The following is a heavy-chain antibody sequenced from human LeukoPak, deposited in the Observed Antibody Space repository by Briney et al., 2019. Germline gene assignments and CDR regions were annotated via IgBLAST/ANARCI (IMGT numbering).Heavy chain of an antibody. CDR1: GFTFSVAA. D-gene: IGHD6-19*01. Sequence: GGSLRLSCAASGFTFSVAAMTWVRQAPGKGLKWVSLVGASGESTYYADSVKGRFTISRDNSKNTLSLQMNSLRVEDTAVYYCARPRSGWWDFDYWGQGTLVTVSS. CDR3: ARPRSGWWDFDY. CDR2: VGASGEST. V-gene: IGHV3-23*01. J-gene: IGHJ4*02.